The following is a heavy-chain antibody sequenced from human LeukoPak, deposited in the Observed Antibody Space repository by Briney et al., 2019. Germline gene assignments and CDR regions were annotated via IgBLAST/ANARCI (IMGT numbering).Heavy chain of an antibody. CDR2: VSGSGAGT. CDR3: AKAIAAAGIYYFDY. CDR1: GLTFSSYP. J-gene: IGHJ4*02. Sequence: GGSLRLSCAASGLTFSSYPMSWVRQAPGKGLEWASAVSGSGAGTYYADSVKGRFTVSRDNSKNTLYLQMNSLRAEDTAVYYCAKAIAAAGIYYFDYWGQGTLVTVSS. V-gene: IGHV3-23*01. D-gene: IGHD6-13*01.